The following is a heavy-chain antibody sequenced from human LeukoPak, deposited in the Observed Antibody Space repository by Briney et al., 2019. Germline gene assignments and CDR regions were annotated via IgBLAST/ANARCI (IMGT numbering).Heavy chain of an antibody. Sequence: PSETLSLTCTVSGGSVTDYYWSWIRQSPGKGLEWIGYIYYTGTSYNPSLKSRVTISADTPKNQFSLKLISVTAEDTAVYYCARGLADSSGYYYGLDLGYWGQGTLVTVSS. D-gene: IGHD3-22*01. CDR1: GGSVTDYY. V-gene: IGHV4-59*02. CDR3: ARGLADSSGYYYGLDLGY. CDR2: IYYTGT. J-gene: IGHJ4*02.